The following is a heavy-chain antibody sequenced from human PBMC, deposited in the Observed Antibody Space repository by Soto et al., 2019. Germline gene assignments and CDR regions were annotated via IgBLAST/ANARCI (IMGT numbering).Heavy chain of an antibody. J-gene: IGHJ3*02. V-gene: IGHV4-38-2*01. D-gene: IGHD3-3*01. CDR3: ARVRPTWTQNACDI. CDR2: IYHSGST. Sequence: SETLSLTCAVSGYSISRGYYWGWIRQPPGKGLEWIGSIYHSGSTYYNPSFKSRVTISLATTKNQFYLKQSTVTAPDTAVYYCARVRPTWTQNACDIWGQVTMVTVSS. CDR1: GYSISRGYY.